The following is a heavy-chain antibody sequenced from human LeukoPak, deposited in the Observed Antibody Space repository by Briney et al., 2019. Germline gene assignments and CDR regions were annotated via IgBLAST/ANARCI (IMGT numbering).Heavy chain of an antibody. D-gene: IGHD3-10*02. V-gene: IGHV3-13*01. CDR2: IGTAGDT. CDR3: AELGITMIGGV. Sequence: GGSLRLSCAASGFTFSSYGMHWVRQATGKGLEWVSVIGTAGDTYYPGSVKGRFTISRENAKNSLYLQMNSLRAGDTAVYYCAELGITMIGGVWGKGTTVTISS. J-gene: IGHJ6*04. CDR1: GFTFSSYG.